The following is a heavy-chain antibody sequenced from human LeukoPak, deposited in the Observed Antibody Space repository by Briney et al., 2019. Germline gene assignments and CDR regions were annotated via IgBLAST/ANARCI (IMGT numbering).Heavy chain of an antibody. D-gene: IGHD3-10*01. V-gene: IGHV1-69*06. CDR1: GGTFSSYA. CDR2: IIPIFGTA. Sequence: SVKVSCKASGGTFSSYAISWVRQAPGQGLEWMGGIIPIFGTANYAQKFQGRVTITVDKSTSTAYMELSSLRSEDTAVYYCARDSWAPGYYDSDYYYMDVWGKGTTVTISS. CDR3: ARDSWAPGYYDSDYYYMDV. J-gene: IGHJ6*03.